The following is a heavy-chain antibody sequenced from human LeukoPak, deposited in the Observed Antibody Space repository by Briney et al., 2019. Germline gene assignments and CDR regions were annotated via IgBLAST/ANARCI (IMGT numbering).Heavy chain of an antibody. J-gene: IGHJ4*02. CDR1: GFTFSSYA. CDR3: ARDHSSGWYDYYFDY. Sequence: PGGSLRLSCAASGFTFSSYAMHWVRQAPGKGLEWVAVISYDGSNKYYADSVKGRFTISRDNSKNTLYLQMNSLRAEDTAVYYCARDHSSGWYDYYFDYWGQGTLVTVSS. V-gene: IGHV3-30-3*01. CDR2: ISYDGSNK. D-gene: IGHD6-19*01.